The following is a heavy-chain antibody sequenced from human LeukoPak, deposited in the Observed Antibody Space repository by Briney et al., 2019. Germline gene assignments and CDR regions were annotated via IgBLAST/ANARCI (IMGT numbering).Heavy chain of an antibody. D-gene: IGHD3-10*01. Sequence: GESLKISCKGSGYTFTTYWIGWVRQMPGKGLEWMGIIYPGDSDTKYSPSFQGQVTISVDRSISTAYLQWSSLKASDTAMYYCASQLGGYGSGSYSDYWGQGTLVTVSS. J-gene: IGHJ4*02. CDR2: IYPGDSDT. CDR1: GYTFTTYW. V-gene: IGHV5-51*01. CDR3: ASQLGGYGSGSYSDY.